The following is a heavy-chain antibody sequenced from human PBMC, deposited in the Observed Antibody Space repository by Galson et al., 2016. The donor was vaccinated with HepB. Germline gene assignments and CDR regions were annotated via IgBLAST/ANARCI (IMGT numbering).Heavy chain of an antibody. Sequence: SLRLSCAASGFRFSSYVMHWVRQAPGKGLEWVAGISYDGSNKYEDSVRGRFTISRDSSKNTLYLQMNSLRAEDTAVYYCARDEATVPGTQGYFRHWGQGTLVTVSS. CDR2: ISYDGSNK. J-gene: IGHJ1*01. CDR1: GFRFSSYV. CDR3: ARDEATVPGTQGYFRH. V-gene: IGHV3-30-3*01. D-gene: IGHD6-19*01.